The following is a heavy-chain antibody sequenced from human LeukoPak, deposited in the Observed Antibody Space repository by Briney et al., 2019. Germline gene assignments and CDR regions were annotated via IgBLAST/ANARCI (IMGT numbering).Heavy chain of an antibody. CDR1: GGTFSSYA. J-gene: IGHJ4*02. CDR3: ARLSGGSYLVDY. CDR2: IIPILGIA. Sequence: SVKVSCKASGGTFSSYAISWVRQAPGQGLEWMGRIIPILGIANYAQKFQGRVAITADKSTSTAYMELSSLRSEDTAVYYCARLSGGSYLVDYWGQGTLVTVSS. V-gene: IGHV1-69*04. D-gene: IGHD1-26*01.